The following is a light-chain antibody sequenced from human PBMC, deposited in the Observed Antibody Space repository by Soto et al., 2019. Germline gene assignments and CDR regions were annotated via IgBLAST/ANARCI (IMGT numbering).Light chain of an antibody. CDR2: KAS. CDR3: QQYLNYPWT. CDR1: QSISIW. J-gene: IGKJ1*01. Sequence: DIQMTQSPSTLSASVGDRVTITCRASQSISIWLAWYQQTPGKAPKLLIYKASSLERGVSSRFSGSGSRTEFTLTITSLQPDDFATYYCQQYLNYPWTFGQGTNVEVE. V-gene: IGKV1-5*03.